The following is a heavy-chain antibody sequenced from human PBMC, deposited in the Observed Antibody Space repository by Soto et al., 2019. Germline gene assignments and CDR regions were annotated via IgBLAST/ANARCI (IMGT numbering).Heavy chain of an antibody. CDR3: AHIVAAGLGYYFDY. J-gene: IGHJ4*02. CDR2: IYWDDDK. Sequence: QITLKESGPTLVKPTQTLTLTCTFSEFSLSSTRMAVGWIRQPPGKALEWRALIYWDDDKRYRPFLKSRLTTTKDTSKHQVVLTISNMDPVDTAKYYGAHIVAAGLGYYFDYWGQGTLVTVSS. V-gene: IGHV2-5*02. D-gene: IGHD6-13*01. CDR1: EFSLSSTRMA.